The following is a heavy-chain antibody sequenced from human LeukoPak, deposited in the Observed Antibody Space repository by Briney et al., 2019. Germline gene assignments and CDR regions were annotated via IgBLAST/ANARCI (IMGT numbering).Heavy chain of an antibody. J-gene: IGHJ4*02. D-gene: IGHD3-22*01. CDR3: ARAYYYDSSGYSPFDY. CDR1: GFTFNTYT. V-gene: IGHV3-74*01. CDR2: INSDGSST. Sequence: TGGSLRLSCAASGFTFNTYTMNWVRQAPGKGLVWVSRINSDGSSTSYADSVKGRFTISRDNAKNTLYLQMNSLRAEDTAVYYCARAYYYDSSGYSPFDYWGQGTLVTVSS.